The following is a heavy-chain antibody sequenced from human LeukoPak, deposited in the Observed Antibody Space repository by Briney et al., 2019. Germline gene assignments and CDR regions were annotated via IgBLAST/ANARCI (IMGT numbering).Heavy chain of an antibody. CDR2: ISYDGSNK. V-gene: IGHV3-30*18. J-gene: IGHJ6*02. Sequence: GGSLRLSCAASGFTFSSYGMHWVRQAPGKGLEWVAVISYDGSNKYYADSVKGRFTISRDNSKNTLYLQMNSLRAEDTAVYYCAKDRLTGTTYYYYGMDVWGQGTTVTVSS. D-gene: IGHD1-7*01. CDR1: GFTFSSYG. CDR3: AKDRLTGTTYYYYGMDV.